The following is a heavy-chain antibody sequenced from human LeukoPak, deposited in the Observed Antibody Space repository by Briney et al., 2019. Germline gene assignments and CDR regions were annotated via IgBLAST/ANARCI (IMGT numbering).Heavy chain of an antibody. CDR1: GFTFSSYG. J-gene: IGHJ6*02. Sequence: PGGSLRLSCAASGFTFSSYGMHWVRQAPGKGLEWVAVISYDGSNKYYADSVKGRFTISRDNSKNTLYLQMNSLRAEDTAVYYCARVASSSWYYYGVDVWGQGTTVTVSS. V-gene: IGHV3-30*03. CDR3: ARVASSSWYYYGVDV. CDR2: ISYDGSNK. D-gene: IGHD6-13*01.